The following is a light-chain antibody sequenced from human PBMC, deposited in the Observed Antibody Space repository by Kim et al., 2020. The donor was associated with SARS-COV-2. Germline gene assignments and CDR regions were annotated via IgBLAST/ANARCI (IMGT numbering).Light chain of an antibody. CDR3: QTWGTGIRV. CDR2: LNSDGSH. CDR1: SGHSNYA. V-gene: IGLV4-69*01. J-gene: IGLJ3*02. Sequence: QLVLTQSHSASASLGASVKLTCTLSSGHSNYAIAWHQQQPKKGPRYLMKLNSDGSHSKGDGIPDRFSGSSSGAECYLTISSLQSEDEADYYCQTWGTGIRVFGGGTQLTVL.